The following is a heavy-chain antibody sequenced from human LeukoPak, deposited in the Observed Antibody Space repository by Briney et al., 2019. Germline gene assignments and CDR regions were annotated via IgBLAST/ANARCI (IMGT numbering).Heavy chain of an antibody. J-gene: IGHJ5*02. Sequence: SETLSLTCAVYGGSFSGYYWSWIRQPPGKGLEWIGEINHSGSTNYNPSLKSRVTISVDTSKNQFPLKLSSVTAADTAVYYCARGPLSGYYYRGWFDPWGQGTLVTVSS. CDR2: INHSGST. CDR3: ARGPLSGYYYRGWFDP. V-gene: IGHV4-34*01. CDR1: GGSFSGYY. D-gene: IGHD3-22*01.